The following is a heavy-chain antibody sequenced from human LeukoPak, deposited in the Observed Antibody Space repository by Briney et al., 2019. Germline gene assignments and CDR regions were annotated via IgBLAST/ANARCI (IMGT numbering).Heavy chain of an antibody. D-gene: IGHD5-24*01. V-gene: IGHV3-11*01. CDR3: ARKLDRDGDY. J-gene: IGHJ4*02. CDR2: ISADSDII. CDR1: GITFFDYY. Sequence: GGSLRLSCTASGITFFDYYINWIRQAPGKGLEWVSHISADSDIIYYADSVKGRFTISRDDASNSVFLQMNSLRAEDTAVYYCARKLDRDGDYWGRGTLVTVSS.